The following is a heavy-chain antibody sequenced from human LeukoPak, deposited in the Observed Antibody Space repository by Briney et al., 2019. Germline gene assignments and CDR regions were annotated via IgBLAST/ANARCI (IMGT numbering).Heavy chain of an antibody. J-gene: IGHJ4*02. CDR3: ARGVKTVHGAAGTPFFDY. D-gene: IGHD6-13*01. Sequence: PGGSLRLSCAASGFTVSSNYMSWVRQAPGKGLEWVSVIYSGGSTYYADSVKGRFTVSRDNSKNTMYVQMNGLRVEDTAVYYCARGVKTVHGAAGTPFFDYWGQGALVTVSS. CDR1: GFTVSSNY. V-gene: IGHV3-66*01. CDR2: IYSGGST.